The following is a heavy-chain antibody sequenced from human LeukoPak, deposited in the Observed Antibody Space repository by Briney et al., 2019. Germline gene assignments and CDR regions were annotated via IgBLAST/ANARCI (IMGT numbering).Heavy chain of an antibody. CDR1: GFTSSSYG. V-gene: IGHV3-23*01. J-gene: IGHJ4*02. D-gene: IGHD3-22*01. CDR2: ISGSGGST. Sequence: GGSLRLSCAASGFTSSSYGMSWVRQAPGKGLEWVSAISGSGGSTYYADSVKGRFTISRDNSKNTLYLQMNSLRAEDTAVYYCAKGDMYYYDSSGYYLNPFDYWGQGTLVTVSS. CDR3: AKGDMYYYDSSGYYLNPFDY.